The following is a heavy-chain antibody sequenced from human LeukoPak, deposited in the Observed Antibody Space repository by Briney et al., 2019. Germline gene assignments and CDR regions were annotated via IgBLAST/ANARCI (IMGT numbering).Heavy chain of an antibody. CDR2: TSSSSSYI. V-gene: IGHV3-21*01. D-gene: IGHD2-2*01. Sequence: GGSLRLSCATSGFTVSSNYMSWVRQAPGKGLEWVSSTSSSSSYIYYADSVKGRFTISRDNAKNSLYLQMNSLRAEDTAVYYCARDTVVVRYENWFDPWGQGTLVTVSS. J-gene: IGHJ5*02. CDR3: ARDTVVVRYENWFDP. CDR1: GFTVSSNY.